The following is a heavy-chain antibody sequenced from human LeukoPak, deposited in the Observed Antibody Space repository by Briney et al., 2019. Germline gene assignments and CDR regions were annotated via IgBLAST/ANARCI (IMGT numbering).Heavy chain of an antibody. CDR1: GFTFSSYS. D-gene: IGHD2-2*01. CDR2: ISSSSSYI. V-gene: IGHV3-21*01. CDR3: AKVRSYQLPIDY. J-gene: IGHJ4*02. Sequence: GGSLRLSCAASGFTFSSYSMNWVRQAPGKGLEWVSSISSSSSYIYYADSVKGRFTISRDNAKNSLYLQMNSLRAEDTAVYYCAKVRSYQLPIDYWGQGALVIVSS.